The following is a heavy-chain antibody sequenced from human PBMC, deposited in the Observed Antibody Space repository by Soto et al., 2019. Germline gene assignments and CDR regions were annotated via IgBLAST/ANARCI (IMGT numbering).Heavy chain of an antibody. D-gene: IGHD6-6*01. CDR3: KLAARVDFAY. CDR2: IYYSWST. CDR1: GGSISSRSYY. Sequence: QLQLQESGPGLVKPSENLSLTCNVHGGSISSRSYYWGWIRQPPGKRLEWIGSIYYSWSTYYNPSLKSRVTISVDTAKYQVSLKLSSVTAADTAVYYCKLAARVDFAYRGQGTLVTVSA. V-gene: IGHV4-39*01. J-gene: IGHJ4*02.